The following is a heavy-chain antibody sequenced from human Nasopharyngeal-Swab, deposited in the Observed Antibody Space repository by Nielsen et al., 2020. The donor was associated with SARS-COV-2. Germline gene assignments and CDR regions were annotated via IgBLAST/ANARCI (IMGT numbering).Heavy chain of an antibody. J-gene: IGHJ6*02. CDR3: ARRDILTYGMDV. Sequence: SETLSLTCTVSGGSISSYYWSWIRQPPGKGLEWIGYIYYSGSTNYNPSLKSRVTISVDTSKNRFSLKLSSVTAADTAVYYCARRDILTYGMDVWGQGTTVTVSS. CDR1: GGSISSYY. CDR2: IYYSGST. V-gene: IGHV4-59*13. D-gene: IGHD2-15*01.